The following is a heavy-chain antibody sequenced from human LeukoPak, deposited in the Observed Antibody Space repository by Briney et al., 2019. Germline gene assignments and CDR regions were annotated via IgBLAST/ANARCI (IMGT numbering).Heavy chain of an antibody. J-gene: IGHJ3*02. D-gene: IGHD6-13*01. CDR2: INHSGST. V-gene: IGHV4-34*01. CDR1: GGSFSGYY. Sequence: PSETLSLTCAVYGGSFSGYYWSWIRQPPGKGLEWIGEINHSGSTNYNPSLKSRVTISVDKSKNQFSLKLSSVTAADTAVYYCARGLGIAAEVDAFDIWGQGTMVTVSS. CDR3: ARGLGIAAEVDAFDI.